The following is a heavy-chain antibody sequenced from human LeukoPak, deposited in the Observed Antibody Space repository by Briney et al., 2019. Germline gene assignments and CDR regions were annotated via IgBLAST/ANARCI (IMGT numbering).Heavy chain of an antibody. CDR1: GGSISSSSYY. CDR2: IYYSGST. Sequence: PSETLSLTCTVSGGSISSSSYYWGWIRQPPGKGLEWIGSIYYSGSTYYNPSLKSRVTISVDTSKNQFSLKLSSVTAADTAVYYCAWDPIRTYYYGSGSPHNWFDPWGQGTLVTVSS. J-gene: IGHJ5*02. V-gene: IGHV4-39*01. CDR3: AWDPIRTYYYGSGSPHNWFDP. D-gene: IGHD3-10*01.